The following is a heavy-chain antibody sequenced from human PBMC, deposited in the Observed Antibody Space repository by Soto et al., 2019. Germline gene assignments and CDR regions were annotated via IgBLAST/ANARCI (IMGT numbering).Heavy chain of an antibody. CDR1: GGSISSGRYY. Sequence: QVQLQESGPGLVKPSQTLSLTCTVSGGSISSGRYYWSWIRQHLGKGLEWIGYLYYSGTTNYNPSLKSRLTISIDPSKNQFSLKLSSVTAADTAVYYCARRAATMVRGATYYDMDVWGQGTTVTVSS. CDR2: LYYSGTT. V-gene: IGHV4-31*03. D-gene: IGHD3-10*01. J-gene: IGHJ6*02. CDR3: ARRAATMVRGATYYDMDV.